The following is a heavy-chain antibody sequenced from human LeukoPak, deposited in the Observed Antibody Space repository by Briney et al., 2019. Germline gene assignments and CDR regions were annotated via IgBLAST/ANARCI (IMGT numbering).Heavy chain of an antibody. J-gene: IGHJ4*02. CDR2: IIPILGIA. D-gene: IGHD6-19*01. CDR1: GGTFSSYA. Sequence: GAPVKVSCKASGGTFSSYAISWVRQAPGQGLEWMGRIIPILGIANYAQKFQGRVTITADKSTSTAYMELSSLRSEDTAVYYCAREVCNVRQWLADGCYFDYWGQGTLVTVSS. V-gene: IGHV1-69*04. CDR3: AREVCNVRQWLADGCYFDY.